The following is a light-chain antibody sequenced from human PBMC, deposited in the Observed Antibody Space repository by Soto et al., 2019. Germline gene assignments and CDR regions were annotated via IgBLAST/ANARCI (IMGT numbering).Light chain of an antibody. CDR2: DVT. Sequence: SLTQNSSMSGSPEQSSNISCTGTRSDVGGYNYVSWYQQHPGKAPKIMIYDVTKRPAGVPDRFSGSRSGNTASLTISGLQAEDEADYYCCSYAGSYPYVFGTGTKVTVL. J-gene: IGLJ1*01. CDR3: CSYAGSYPYV. V-gene: IGLV2-11*01. CDR1: RSDVGGYNY.